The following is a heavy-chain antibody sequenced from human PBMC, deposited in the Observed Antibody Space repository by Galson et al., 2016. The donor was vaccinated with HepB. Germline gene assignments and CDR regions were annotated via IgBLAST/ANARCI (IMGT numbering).Heavy chain of an antibody. J-gene: IGHJ6*02. CDR2: INPRGGST. Sequence: SVKVSCKASGYTFINYYVHWVRQAPGQGLEWMAIINPRGGSTSYAQKVQGRLTLTRDTSTSTVYMQLSSLTSDDTAVYYCARDVDPWDLPDGMDVWGQGTTLTVAS. D-gene: IGHD1-26*01. V-gene: IGHV1-46*01. CDR3: ARDVDPWDLPDGMDV. CDR1: GYTFINYY.